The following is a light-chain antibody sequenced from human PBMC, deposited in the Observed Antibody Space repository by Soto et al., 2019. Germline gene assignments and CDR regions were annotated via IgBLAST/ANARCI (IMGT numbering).Light chain of an antibody. V-gene: IGKV3-15*01. CDR1: QSLNTN. J-gene: IGKJ1*01. Sequence: EIVMTQSPATLSVSPGERATLSCRASQSLNTNLAWYQQKPGQSPRLLIYGASTRATGVPARFSGSGSGTEFTLTISSLQSEDFAVYYCQQYTNWPPWTFGQGTKVVIK. CDR3: QQYTNWPPWT. CDR2: GAS.